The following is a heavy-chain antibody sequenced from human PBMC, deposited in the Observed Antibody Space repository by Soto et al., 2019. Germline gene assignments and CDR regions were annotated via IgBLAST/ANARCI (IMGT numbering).Heavy chain of an antibody. CDR3: ARDKDSSGYYVDY. CDR2: ISTSGTTI. Sequence: SLRLSCAASGFTFSRYEMKWVRQAPGKGLEWVSYISTSGTTIYYADSVKGRFTISRDNAKNSLYLQMNSLRAEDTAVYYCARDKDSSGYYVDYWGQGSLVTVSS. J-gene: IGHJ4*02. CDR1: GFTFSRYE. V-gene: IGHV3-48*03. D-gene: IGHD3-22*01.